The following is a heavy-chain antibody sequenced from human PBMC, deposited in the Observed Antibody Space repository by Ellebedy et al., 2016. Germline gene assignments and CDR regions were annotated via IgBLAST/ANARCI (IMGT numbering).Heavy chain of an antibody. J-gene: IGHJ4*02. CDR3: AGKGWELYGDYFDY. D-gene: IGHD1-26*01. CDR2: ISGSGGST. Sequence: GGSLRLXCAASGFTFSSYAMSWVRQAPGKGLEWVSAISGSGGSTYYADSVKGRFTISRDNSKNTLYLQMNSLRAEDTAVYYCAGKGWELYGDYFDYWGQGTLVTVSS. V-gene: IGHV3-23*01. CDR1: GFTFSSYA.